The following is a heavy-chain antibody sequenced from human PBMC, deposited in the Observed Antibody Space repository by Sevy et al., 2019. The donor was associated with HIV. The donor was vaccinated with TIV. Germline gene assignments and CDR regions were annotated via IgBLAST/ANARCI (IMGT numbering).Heavy chain of an antibody. D-gene: IGHD3-22*01. V-gene: IGHV3-23*01. J-gene: IGHJ1*01. CDR2: ISGSGGST. CDR1: GFTFSSYA. Sequence: GESLKISCAASGFTFSSYAMSWVRQAPGKGLEWVSAISGSGGSTYYADSVKGRFTISRDNSKNTLYLQMNSLRAEDTAVYYCAKDPPQAYYYDSSGYPNQNAEYFQHWGQGTLVTVSS. CDR3: AKDPPQAYYYDSSGYPNQNAEYFQH.